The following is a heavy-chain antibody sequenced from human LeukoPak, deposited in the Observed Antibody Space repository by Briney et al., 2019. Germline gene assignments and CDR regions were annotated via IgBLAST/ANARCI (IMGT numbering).Heavy chain of an antibody. CDR2: IIPIFGTA. CDR1: GGTSSSYA. J-gene: IGHJ5*02. V-gene: IGHV1-69*01. D-gene: IGHD3-22*01. Sequence: SVKVSCKASGGTSSSYAISWVRQAPGQGLEWMGGIIPIFGTANYAQKFQGRVTITADESTSTAYMELSSLRSEDTAVYYCARAGDSSGYYFNWFDPWGQGTLVTVSS. CDR3: ARAGDSSGYYFNWFDP.